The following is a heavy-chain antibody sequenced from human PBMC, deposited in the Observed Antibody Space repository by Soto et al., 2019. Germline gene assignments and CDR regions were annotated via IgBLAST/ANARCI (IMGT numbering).Heavy chain of an antibody. Sequence: WGSLRLSCAASGFTFSSYAMSWFRQATGKGLEWVSVISGSGGSTYYADPVKGRFTISRDNSKNTLYLQMNSLRAEDTAVYYCAKDPRSGPNYYTSGSYLFDYWGQGTLVTVSS. CDR3: AKDPRSGPNYYTSGSYLFDY. D-gene: IGHD3-10*01. CDR2: ISGSGGST. CDR1: GFTFSSYA. V-gene: IGHV3-23*01. J-gene: IGHJ4*02.